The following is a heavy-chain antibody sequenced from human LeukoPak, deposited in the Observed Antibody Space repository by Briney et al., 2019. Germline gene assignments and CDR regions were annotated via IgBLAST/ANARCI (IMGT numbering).Heavy chain of an antibody. D-gene: IGHD1-26*01. Sequence: GASVKVSCKASGYTFTSYGISWVRQAPGQGLEWMGWISAYNGNTNYAQKLQGRVTMTTDTSTRTAYMELRSLRSDDTAVYYCARDAGPLYSGSYYSEDYYYYGMDVWGQGTTVTVSS. CDR1: GYTFTSYG. V-gene: IGHV1-18*01. CDR2: ISAYNGNT. J-gene: IGHJ6*02. CDR3: ARDAGPLYSGSYYSEDYYYYGMDV.